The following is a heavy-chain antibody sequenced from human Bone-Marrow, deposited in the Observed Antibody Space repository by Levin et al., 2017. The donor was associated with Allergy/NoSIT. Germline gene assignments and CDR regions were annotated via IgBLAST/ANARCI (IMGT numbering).Heavy chain of an antibody. J-gene: IGHJ4*02. Sequence: SVKVSCKASGGTFSSYAISWVRQAPGQGLEWMGGIIPIFGTANYAQKFQGRVTITADKSTSTAYMELSSLRSEDTAVYYCARGDPGYSSRTFDYWGQGTLVTVSS. CDR3: ARGDPGYSSRTFDY. CDR1: GGTFSSYA. CDR2: IIPIFGTA. D-gene: IGHD6-13*01. V-gene: IGHV1-69*06.